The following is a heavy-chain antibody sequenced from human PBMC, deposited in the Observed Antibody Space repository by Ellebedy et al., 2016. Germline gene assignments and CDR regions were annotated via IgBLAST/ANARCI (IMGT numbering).Heavy chain of an antibody. CDR3: ARSPLYCSSTSCYRRVFDY. CDR2: IDWDDDK. Sequence: SGPTLVXPPQTLTLTCTFSGFSLSTSGMCVSWIRQPPGKALEWLALIDWDDDKYYSTSLKTRLTISKDTSKNQVVLTMTNMDPVDTATYYCARSPLYCSSTSCYRRVFDYWGQGTLVTVTS. D-gene: IGHD2-2*02. J-gene: IGHJ4*02. V-gene: IGHV2-70*01. CDR1: GFSLSTSGMC.